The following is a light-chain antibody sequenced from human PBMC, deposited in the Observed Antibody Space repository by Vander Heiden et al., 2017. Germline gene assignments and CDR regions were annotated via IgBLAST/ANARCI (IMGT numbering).Light chain of an antibody. CDR2: WAS. V-gene: IGKV4-1*01. CDR1: QSLFYRPTKKDS. J-gene: IGKJ1*01. Sequence: DNVMTQSPDSLPVSLGERVTINCKSSQSLFYRPTKKDSLAWYQQKPGQSPRLLIHWASTRESGVPDRFSGSGSGTDFTLTISSLQAEDVAVYFCQQYFSSPLTFGQGTKVEIK. CDR3: QQYFSSPLT.